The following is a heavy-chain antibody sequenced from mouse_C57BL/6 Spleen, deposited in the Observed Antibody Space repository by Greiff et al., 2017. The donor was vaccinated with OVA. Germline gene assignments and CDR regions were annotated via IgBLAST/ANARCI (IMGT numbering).Heavy chain of an antibody. CDR1: GYTFTCYW. J-gene: IGHJ3*01. Sequence: QVQLQQPGAELVKPGASVKLSCKASGYTFTCYWMHWVKQRPGQGLEWIGNINPSNGGTNYNEKFKSKATLTVDKSSSTAYMPLSSLTSEDSAFYCCARWSEDDLGFAYWGKGTLVTVSA. D-gene: IGHD2-12*01. V-gene: IGHV1-53*01. CDR2: INPSNGGT. CDR3: ARWSEDDLGFAY.